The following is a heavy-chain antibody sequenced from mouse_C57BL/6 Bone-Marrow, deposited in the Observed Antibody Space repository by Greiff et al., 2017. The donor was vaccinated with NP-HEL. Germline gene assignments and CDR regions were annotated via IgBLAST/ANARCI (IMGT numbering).Heavy chain of an antibody. D-gene: IGHD2-4*01. Sequence: EVKLVESGGDLVKPGGSLKLSCAASGFTFSSYGMSWVRQTPDKRLEWVATISSGGSYTYYPDSVKARFTISRDNAKNTLYLQMSSLKSEDTAMYYCARRGLRRNFDYWGQGTTLTVSS. CDR1: GFTFSSYG. CDR3: ARRGLRRNFDY. V-gene: IGHV5-6*02. CDR2: ISSGGSYT. J-gene: IGHJ2*01.